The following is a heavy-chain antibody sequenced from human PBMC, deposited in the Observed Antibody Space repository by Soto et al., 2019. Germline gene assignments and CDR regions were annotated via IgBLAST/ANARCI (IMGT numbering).Heavy chain of an antibody. J-gene: IGHJ5*02. CDR2: INAGNGNT. V-gene: IGHV1-3*01. CDR3: ARGFRVGDADWFDP. CDR1: GYTFTSYA. D-gene: IGHD2-21*02. Sequence: QVQLVQSGAEVKKPGASVKVSCKASGYTFTSYAMHWVRQAPGQRLEWVGWINAGNGNTKYSQKFQGRVTITRHTSASTAYMELSSLRSEDTAVHYCARGFRVGDADWFDPWGQGTLVTVSS.